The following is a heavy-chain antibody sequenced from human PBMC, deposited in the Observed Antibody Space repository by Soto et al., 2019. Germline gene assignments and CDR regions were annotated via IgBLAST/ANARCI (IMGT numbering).Heavy chain of an antibody. J-gene: IGHJ5*02. D-gene: IGHD1-26*01. V-gene: IGHV4-59*02. CDR2: IDYSGST. CDR3: ARAFRGPTRNGRMNWFDP. Sequence: PSETLSLTCTVSGGSVSSYYWSWIRQPPGKGLEWIGYIDYSGSTTYNPSLKSRATIPVDTSKNHVSLKLNSVTAADTAMHYCARAFRGPTRNGRMNWFDPWGQGALVTVSS. CDR1: GGSVSSYY.